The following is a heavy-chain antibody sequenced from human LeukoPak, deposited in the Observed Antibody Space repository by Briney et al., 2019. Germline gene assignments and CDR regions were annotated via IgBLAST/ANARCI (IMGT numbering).Heavy chain of an antibody. CDR1: GFTFDDYA. D-gene: IGHD6-25*01. CDR2: SNSDGSTT. CDR3: ARSLAAGFDI. V-gene: IGHV3-74*01. J-gene: IGHJ3*02. Sequence: SGGSLRLSCAASGFTFDDYAMHWVRQAPGKGLVWVSRSNSDGSTTNYADSVKGRFTISIDNARNTLFLQMNSLRAEDTAVYYCARSLAAGFDIWGQGTMVTVSS.